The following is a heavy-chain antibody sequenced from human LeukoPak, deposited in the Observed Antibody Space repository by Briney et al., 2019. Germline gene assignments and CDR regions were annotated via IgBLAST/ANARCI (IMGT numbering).Heavy chain of an antibody. CDR1: GYSISSGYY. CDR3: ASSVVAAKYYFDY. V-gene: IGHV4-38-2*02. CDR2: IYHSGST. Sequence: SETLSLTCTVSGYSISSGYYWGWIRQPPGKGLEWIESIYHSGSTYYNPSLKSRVTISVDTSKNQFSLKLSSVTAADTAVYYCASSVVAAKYYFDYWGQGTLVTVSS. J-gene: IGHJ4*02. D-gene: IGHD2-15*01.